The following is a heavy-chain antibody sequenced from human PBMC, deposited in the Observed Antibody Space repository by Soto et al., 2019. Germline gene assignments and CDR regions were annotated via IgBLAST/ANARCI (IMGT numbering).Heavy chain of an antibody. CDR2: IYHGGST. Sequence: SETLSLTCSVSGGSISSGYYYWSWIRQPPGKGLEWIGSIYHGGSTYYNPSLNSRVTLSIDMTNNHVSLILNSVTAADTAVYYCARVGPWVPYYYDSSPYTFENWFDPWGQGTLVTVSS. J-gene: IGHJ5*02. CDR1: GGSISSGYYY. CDR3: ARVGPWVPYYYDSSPYTFENWFDP. D-gene: IGHD3-22*01. V-gene: IGHV4-39*02.